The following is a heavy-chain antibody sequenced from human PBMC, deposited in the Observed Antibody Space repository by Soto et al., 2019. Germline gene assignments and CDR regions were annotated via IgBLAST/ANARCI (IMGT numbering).Heavy chain of an antibody. CDR2: IYHSGST. CDR1: GWSISSGGYS. Sequence: TSETLSLTCAVSGWSISSGGYSWSWIRQPPGKGLEWIGYIYHSGSTYYNPSLKSRVTISVDRSKNQFSLKLSSVTAADTAVYYCARVPDRWGQGTLVTVSS. V-gene: IGHV4-30-2*01. D-gene: IGHD2-2*01. J-gene: IGHJ5*02. CDR3: ARVPDR.